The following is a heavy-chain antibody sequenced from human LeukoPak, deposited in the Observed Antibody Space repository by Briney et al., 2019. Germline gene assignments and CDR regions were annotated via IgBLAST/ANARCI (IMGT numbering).Heavy chain of an antibody. V-gene: IGHV4-38-2*02. CDR2: VYHSGST. J-gene: IGHJ3*02. CDR3: GRAPSSSWSNDAFDI. Sequence: SETLSLTCTVSSYSISNSAYYWGWIRQPPGKGLEWIGSVYHSGSTHYTPSLKSRVTISLDMSKNQFSLQLRSVTAADTAVYYCGRAPSSSWSNDAFDIWGQGTMVTVSS. D-gene: IGHD6-13*01. CDR1: SYSISNSAYY.